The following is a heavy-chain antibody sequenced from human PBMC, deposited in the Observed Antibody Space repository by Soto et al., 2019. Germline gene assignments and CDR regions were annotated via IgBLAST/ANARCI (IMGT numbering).Heavy chain of an antibody. Sequence: EVQLVESGGGLVQPGGSLRLSCAASGFTCSNYWMTWVRQAPGKGLEWVANIRQDGNEKYYVDSVKGRFTISRDNAKSSLYLHMDSLRVEDTAVYYCARDAQQLIWCQGTLVTVSS. V-gene: IGHV3-7*01. CDR1: GFTCSNYW. J-gene: IGHJ4*02. D-gene: IGHD6-13*01. CDR3: ARDAQQLI. CDR2: IRQDGNEK.